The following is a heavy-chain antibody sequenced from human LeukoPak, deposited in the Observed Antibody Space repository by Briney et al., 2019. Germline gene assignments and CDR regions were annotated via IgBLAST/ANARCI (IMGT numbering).Heavy chain of an antibody. CDR1: GGSISSYY. J-gene: IGHJ3*02. CDR3: AGVSSNGWGTFDI. CDR2: IYYSGNT. V-gene: IGHV4-59*08. D-gene: IGHD6-19*01. Sequence: PSETLSLTCTVSGGSISSYYWSWIRQPPGKGLEWIGDIYYSGNTNYNPSLKSRVTISVDTSKNQFSLKLSSVTAADSAVYYCAGVSSNGWGTFDIWGQGTMVTVSS.